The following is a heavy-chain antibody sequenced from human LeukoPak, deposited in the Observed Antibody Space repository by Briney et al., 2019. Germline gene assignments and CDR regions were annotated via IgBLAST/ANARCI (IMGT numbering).Heavy chain of an antibody. Sequence: ASVKVSCKASGYTFTSYYMHWVRQAPGQGLEWMGVINPSGGSTNYAQNFQGRVTMTRDTSISTAYMELSRLRSDDTAVYYCARGGYYQPIDYWGQGTLVTVSS. D-gene: IGHD3-22*01. V-gene: IGHV1-46*01. CDR3: ARGGYYQPIDY. CDR2: INPSGGST. CDR1: GYTFTSYY. J-gene: IGHJ4*02.